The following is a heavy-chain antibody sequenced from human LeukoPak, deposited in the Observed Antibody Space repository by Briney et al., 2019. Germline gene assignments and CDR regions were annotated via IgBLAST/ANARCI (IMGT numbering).Heavy chain of an antibody. D-gene: IGHD1-26*01. Sequence: SETLSLTCTVSGGSISSSSYYWGWIRQPPGKGLEWIGSIYYSGSTYYNPSLKSRVTISVDTSKNQFSLKLSSVTAADTAVYYCASFLVGASYFDYWGQGTLVTVSS. CDR3: ASFLVGASYFDY. J-gene: IGHJ4*02. CDR2: IYYSGST. CDR1: GGSISSSSYY. V-gene: IGHV4-39*01.